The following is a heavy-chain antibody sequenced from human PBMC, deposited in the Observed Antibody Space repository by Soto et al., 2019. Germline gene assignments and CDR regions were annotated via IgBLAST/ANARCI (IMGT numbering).Heavy chain of an antibody. CDR1: GGSISSGGYY. Sequence: PSETLSLTCTVSGGSISSGGYYWSWIRQHPGKGLEWIGYIYYSGSTYYNPSLKSRVTISVDTSKNQFSLKLSSVTAADTAVYYCASGSIAARYNWFDPWGQGTLVTVSS. CDR2: IYYSGST. J-gene: IGHJ5*02. CDR3: ASGSIAARYNWFDP. D-gene: IGHD6-6*01. V-gene: IGHV4-31*03.